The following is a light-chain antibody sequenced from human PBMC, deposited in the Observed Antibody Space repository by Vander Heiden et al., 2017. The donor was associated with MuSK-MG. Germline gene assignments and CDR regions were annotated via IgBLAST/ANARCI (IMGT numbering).Light chain of an antibody. CDR1: QSISSY. Sequence: DIQMTQSPSSLSASVGDRVTITCRASQSISSYLNWYQQKPGKAPKLLIYAASSLQSGVPSRFSGSGYGTDFTLTISSLQPEDFATYYCQQSYRNLANTFGGGTKLEIK. CDR3: QQSYRNLANT. CDR2: AAS. V-gene: IGKV1-39*01. J-gene: IGKJ4*01.